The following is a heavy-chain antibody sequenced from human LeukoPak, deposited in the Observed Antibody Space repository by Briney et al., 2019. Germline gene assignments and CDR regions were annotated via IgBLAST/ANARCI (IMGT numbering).Heavy chain of an antibody. CDR1: GGSVSSESSY. J-gene: IGHJ4*02. CDR3: ARGYCYRG. Sequence: SETLSPTCTVSGGSVSSESSYWNWIRQPAGKGLEWIGRIYADGSSTYNPSLKSRVTISVDTSKNQFSLRLTSMTAADTAVYYCARGYCYRGWGQGTLVTVSS. CDR2: IYADGSS. V-gene: IGHV4-61*02. D-gene: IGHD2-21*01.